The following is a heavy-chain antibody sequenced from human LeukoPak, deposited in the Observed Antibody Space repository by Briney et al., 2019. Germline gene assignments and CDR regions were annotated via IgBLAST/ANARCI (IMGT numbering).Heavy chain of an antibody. CDR3: ARSRGYVNYYYMDV. CDR2: INPSGGST. J-gene: IGHJ6*03. D-gene: IGHD5-12*01. V-gene: IGHV1-46*01. Sequence: ASVNVSCKASGYTFTSYYMHWVRQAPGQGLEWMGIINPSGGSTIYAQKFQGRVTMTTDMSTSTVYMELSSLRSEDTAVYYCARSRGYVNYYYMDVWGKGTTVTVSS. CDR1: GYTFTSYY.